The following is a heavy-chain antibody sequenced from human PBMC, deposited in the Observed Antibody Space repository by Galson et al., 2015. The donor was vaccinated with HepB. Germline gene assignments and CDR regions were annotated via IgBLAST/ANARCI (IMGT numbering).Heavy chain of an antibody. J-gene: IGHJ3*01. Sequence: SLRLSCAASGFTVISNYVTWVRQAPGKGLEWVSVIYFGGTTYYADSVKGRFTISRDHSKNTMYLQMNSLRAEDTAVYYSARGGWFGNAFDVWGQGTLVIVSS. V-gene: IGHV3-66*01. CDR1: GFTVISNY. CDR2: IYFGGTT. D-gene: IGHD3-10*01. CDR3: ARGGWFGNAFDV.